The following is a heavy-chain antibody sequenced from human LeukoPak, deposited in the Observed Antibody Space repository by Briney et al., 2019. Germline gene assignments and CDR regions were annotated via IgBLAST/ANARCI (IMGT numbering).Heavy chain of an antibody. J-gene: IGHJ4*02. CDR2: ISANGDTT. V-gene: IGHV3-23*01. CDR3: AKEGRIAAGTGDYFDY. D-gene: IGHD6-13*01. Sequence: GGSLRLSCAASGFTFSSYAMSWVRQAPGKGLEGVSGISANGDTTKYADTVKGRFTISRDNSKNTVFLQMNSLRADDTAVYYCAKEGRIAAGTGDYFDYWGQGTLVTVSS. CDR1: GFTFSSYA.